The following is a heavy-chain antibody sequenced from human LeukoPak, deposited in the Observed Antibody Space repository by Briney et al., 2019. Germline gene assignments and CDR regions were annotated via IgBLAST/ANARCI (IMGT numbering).Heavy chain of an antibody. CDR3: ARRSHYSGWYV. CDR1: GGSFSGY. Sequence: SETLSLTCAVYGGSFSGYWSWIRQPPGKGLEWIGEINHTGSTNYNPSLKSRVTISVDTSKNQFSLKLSSVTAADTAVYFCARRSHYSGWYVWGQGSLVTVSS. CDR2: INHTGST. V-gene: IGHV4-34*01. J-gene: IGHJ6*02. D-gene: IGHD6-19*01.